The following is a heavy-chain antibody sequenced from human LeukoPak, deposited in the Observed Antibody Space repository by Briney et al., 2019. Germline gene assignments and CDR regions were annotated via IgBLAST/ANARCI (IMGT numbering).Heavy chain of an antibody. Sequence: GGSLRLSCAASGFTFSDYYMSWIRQAPGKGLEWVSYISSSGSSIYYADSVKGRFTISRDNAKNSLYLQMDSLRAEDTAVYYCARATYSSSWYGGFDYWGQGTLVTVSS. J-gene: IGHJ4*02. CDR3: ARATYSSSWYGGFDY. CDR2: ISSSGSSI. V-gene: IGHV3-11*01. CDR1: GFTFSDYY. D-gene: IGHD6-13*01.